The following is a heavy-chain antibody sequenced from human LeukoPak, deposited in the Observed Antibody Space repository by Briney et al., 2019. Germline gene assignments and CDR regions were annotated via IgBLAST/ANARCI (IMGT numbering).Heavy chain of an antibody. CDR2: IGSSTTSHI. J-gene: IGHJ4*02. V-gene: IGHV3-21*01. CDR3: ARDRSNSRDLDN. D-gene: IGHD4-11*01. Sequence: GGSLRLSCAASGFTFSDYSMTWVRQAPGKGLEWLSCIGSSTTSHIYYADSVKGRFTISRDNAKNSLYLQMNGLRPEDTAAYYCARDRSNSRDLDNWGQGTLVTVSS. CDR1: GFTFSDYS.